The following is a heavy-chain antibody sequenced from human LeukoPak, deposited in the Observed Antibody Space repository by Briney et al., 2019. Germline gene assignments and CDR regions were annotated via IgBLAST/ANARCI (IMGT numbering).Heavy chain of an antibody. CDR2: LSYDGSNK. V-gene: IGHV3-30*02. J-gene: IGHJ4*02. CDR3: TPGVGDY. Sequence: GGSLRLSCAASGFTFSGYGIHWVRQAPGKGLEWVAFLSYDGSNKFYADSVKGRFTISRDNSENTLHLQMNSLKTDDTAVYYCTPGVGDYWGQGTLVTVSS. D-gene: IGHD1-14*01. CDR1: GFTFSGYG.